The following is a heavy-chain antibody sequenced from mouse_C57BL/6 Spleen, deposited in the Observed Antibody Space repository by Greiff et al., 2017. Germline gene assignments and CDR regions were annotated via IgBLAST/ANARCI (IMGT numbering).Heavy chain of an antibody. Sequence: EVQLLQSGPELVKPGASVKISCTASGFTFTDYYMNWVQQRPGKSLEWIGDINPDNGGTSYNQKFKGKATLTVDKSSSTTYLELRSLTSEDSAVYYCASYYYGSSYYAMDYWGQGTSVTVSS. CDR1: GFTFTDYY. J-gene: IGHJ4*01. CDR2: INPDNGGT. CDR3: ASYYYGSSYYAMDY. D-gene: IGHD1-1*01. V-gene: IGHV1-26*01.